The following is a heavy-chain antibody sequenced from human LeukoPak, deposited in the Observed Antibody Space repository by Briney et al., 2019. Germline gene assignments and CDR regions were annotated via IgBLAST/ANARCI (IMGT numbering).Heavy chain of an antibody. D-gene: IGHD3-10*01. CDR2: ISYDGSNN. Sequence: ISYDGSNNYYADSGKGRFTISRDNSKNTLYLQMNSLRAEDTAVYYCAKDAVYYYGSGSAGMDVWGQGTTVTVSS. J-gene: IGHJ6*02. V-gene: IGHV3-30*18. CDR3: AKDAVYYYGSGSAGMDV.